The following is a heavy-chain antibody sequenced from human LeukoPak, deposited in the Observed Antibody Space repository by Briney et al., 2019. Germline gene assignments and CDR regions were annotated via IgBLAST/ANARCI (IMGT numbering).Heavy chain of an antibody. J-gene: IGHJ5*02. D-gene: IGHD2-21*01. CDR3: ARDREEFNCGGDCYSSGWFDP. V-gene: IGHV1-18*01. CDR1: GYTFTSYG. Sequence: ASVKVSCKASGYTFTSYGISWVPQAPGQGLEWMGWISAYNGNTNYAQKLQGRVTMTTDTSTSTAYMELRSLRSDDTAVYYCARDREEFNCGGDCYSSGWFDPWGQGTLVTVSS. CDR2: ISAYNGNT.